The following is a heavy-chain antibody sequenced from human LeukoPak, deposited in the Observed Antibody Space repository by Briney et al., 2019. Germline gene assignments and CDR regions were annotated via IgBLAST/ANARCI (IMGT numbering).Heavy chain of an antibody. CDR2: IRSKANSYAT. J-gene: IGHJ6*03. CDR3: TRPLTTVTTASSGYYMDV. V-gene: IGHV3-73*01. Sequence: GGSLRLSCAASGFTFSGSAMHWVRQASGKGLEWVGRIRSKANSYATAYAASVKGRFTISRDDSKNTAYLQMNSLQTEDTAVYYCTRPLTTVTTASSGYYMDVWGKGTTVTVSS. CDR1: GFTFSGSA. D-gene: IGHD4-17*01.